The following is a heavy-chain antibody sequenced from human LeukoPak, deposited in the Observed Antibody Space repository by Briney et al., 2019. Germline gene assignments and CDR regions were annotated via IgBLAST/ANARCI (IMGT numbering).Heavy chain of an antibody. CDR1: GFTFRSYS. CDR2: ISSSSSYI. D-gene: IGHD1-26*01. J-gene: IGHJ3*02. Sequence: PGGSLRLSCAASGFTFRSYSMNWVRQAPGKGLEWVSSISSSSSYIYYADSVKGRFTISRDNAKNSLYLQMNSLRAEDTAVYYCARDSGSYAFDIWGQGTMVTVSS. V-gene: IGHV3-21*01. CDR3: ARDSGSYAFDI.